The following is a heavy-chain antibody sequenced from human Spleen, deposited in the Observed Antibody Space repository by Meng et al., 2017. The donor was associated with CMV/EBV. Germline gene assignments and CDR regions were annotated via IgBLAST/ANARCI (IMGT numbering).Heavy chain of an antibody. V-gene: IGHV1-2*02. D-gene: IGHD3-3*01. CDR3: ARGGGKTYYDFWSAYYMN. Sequence: YTFTGKYIHWVRQAPGHGIKWMGWINPNSGGTNYEQKFQGRVTMTRDTSISTAYMELSSLRSDDTAVYYCARGGGKTYYDFWSAYYMNWGQGTLVTVSS. J-gene: IGHJ4*02. CDR2: INPNSGGT. CDR1: YTFTGKY.